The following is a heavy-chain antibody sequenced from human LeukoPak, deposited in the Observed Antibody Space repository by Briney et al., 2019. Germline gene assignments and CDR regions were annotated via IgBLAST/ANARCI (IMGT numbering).Heavy chain of an antibody. CDR2: ISYDGSNE. Sequence: GGSLRLSCAASGFTFSSYGMHWVRQAPGKGLEWVAVISYDGSNEYYGDSVKGRFTISRDNSKNTLYLQMNSLRAEDTAIYYCAKDGKTRNWNYFQAKPVYWGQGTLVTVSS. CDR1: GFTFSSYG. D-gene: IGHD1-7*01. V-gene: IGHV3-30*18. J-gene: IGHJ4*02. CDR3: AKDGKTRNWNYFQAKPVY.